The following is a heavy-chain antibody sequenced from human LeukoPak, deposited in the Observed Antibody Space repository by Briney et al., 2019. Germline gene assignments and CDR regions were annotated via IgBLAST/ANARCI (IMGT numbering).Heavy chain of an antibody. J-gene: IGHJ4*02. D-gene: IGHD5-18*01. CDR1: GGSISGYH. CDR3: AREGSGAAILDY. Sequence: SETLSLTCTVSGGSISGYHWNWIRQPPGKGLEWIGYIYYSGSANYNASLKSRVIMSVDTSKNQFSLKLSSVTAADTAVYFCAREGSGAAILDYWGQGILVTVSS. CDR2: IYYSGSA. V-gene: IGHV4-59*01.